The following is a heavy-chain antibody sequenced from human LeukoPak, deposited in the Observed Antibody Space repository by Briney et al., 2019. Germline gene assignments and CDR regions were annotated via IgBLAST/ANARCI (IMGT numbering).Heavy chain of an antibody. J-gene: IGHJ4*02. CDR3: ARYCSSTSCNADD. Sequence: GASVKVSCKASGYTFTSYDINWVRQATGQGLEWMGWMNPNSGNTGYAQKFQGRVTMARNTSISTAYMELSSLRSEDTAVYYCARYCSSTSCNADDWGQGTLVTVSS. CDR2: MNPNSGNT. D-gene: IGHD2-2*01. CDR1: GYTFTSYD. V-gene: IGHV1-8*01.